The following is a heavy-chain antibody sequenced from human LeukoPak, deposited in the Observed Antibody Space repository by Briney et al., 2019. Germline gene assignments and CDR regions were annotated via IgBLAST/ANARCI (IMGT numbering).Heavy chain of an antibody. Sequence: SETLSLTCTVSGYSISSGYYWGWIRQPPGKGLEWIGSIYHSGSTYYNPSLKSRVTISVDTSKNQFSLKLSSVTAADTAVYYCATTSMIVVPSIWGQGTMVTVSS. J-gene: IGHJ3*02. CDR3: ATTSMIVVPSI. CDR1: GYSISSGYY. V-gene: IGHV4-38-2*02. CDR2: IYHSGST. D-gene: IGHD3-22*01.